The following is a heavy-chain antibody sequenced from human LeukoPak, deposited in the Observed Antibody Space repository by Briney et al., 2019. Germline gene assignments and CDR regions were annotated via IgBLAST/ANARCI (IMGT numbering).Heavy chain of an antibody. CDR1: GFTFSSYE. D-gene: IGHD5-18*01. J-gene: IGHJ5*02. CDR3: AKVPVRVQLWDTTSA. V-gene: IGHV3-48*03. CDR2: ISSSGSTI. Sequence: GGSLRLSCAASGFTFSSYEMNWVRQAPGKGLEWVSYISSSGSTIYYADSVKGRFTISRDNSKNTLYLQMNSLRAEDTAVYYCAKVPVRVQLWDTTSAWGQGTLVTVSS.